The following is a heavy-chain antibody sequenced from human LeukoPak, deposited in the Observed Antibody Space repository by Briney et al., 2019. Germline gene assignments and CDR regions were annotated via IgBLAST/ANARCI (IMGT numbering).Heavy chain of an antibody. V-gene: IGHV3-53*01. CDR2: IYSGGST. CDR1: GFTVSSNY. CDR3: ARGLGELWAFDY. J-gene: IGHJ4*02. Sequence: GGALRLSCAASGFTVSSNYMSWVRQAPGKGLEWVSVIYSGGSTYYADSVRGRFTISRDNSKNTLYLQMNSLRAEDTAVYYCARGLGELWAFDYWGQGTLVTVSS. D-gene: IGHD3-10*01.